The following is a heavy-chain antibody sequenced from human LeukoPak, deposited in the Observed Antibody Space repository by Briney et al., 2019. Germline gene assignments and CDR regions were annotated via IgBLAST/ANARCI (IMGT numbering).Heavy chain of an antibody. D-gene: IGHD6-13*01. CDR1: GYTFTSYD. CDR2: MNPYSGNT. CDR3: ARGQYTSTWYRGSRWFDP. Sequence: VASVKVSCRASGYTFTSYDINWVRQATGQGLEWMGWMNPYSGNTGYAQKFQGRVTITSNTSISTAYMELSNLTSEDTAVYYCARGQYTSTWYRGSRWFDPWGQGTLVTVSS. V-gene: IGHV1-8*03. J-gene: IGHJ5*02.